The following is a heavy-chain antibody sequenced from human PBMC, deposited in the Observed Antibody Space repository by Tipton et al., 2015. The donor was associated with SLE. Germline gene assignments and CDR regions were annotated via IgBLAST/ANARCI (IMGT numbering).Heavy chain of an antibody. D-gene: IGHD4-17*01. CDR2: INPNSGGT. V-gene: IGHV1-2*06. J-gene: IGHJ4*02. Sequence: QLVQSGPEVKKPGASVKVSCKASGYTFTGYYMHWVRQAPGQGLEWMGRINPNSGGTNYAQKFQGRVTMTRDTSISTAYMELSRLRSDDTAVYYCARDLTTPYYYFDYWGQRTLVTVSS. CDR3: ARDLTTPYYYFDY. CDR1: GYTFTGYY.